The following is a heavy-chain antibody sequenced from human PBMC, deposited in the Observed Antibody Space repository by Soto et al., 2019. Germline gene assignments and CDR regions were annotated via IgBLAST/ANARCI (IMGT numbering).Heavy chain of an antibody. CDR3: ARENLRFLEWFRAHYGMDV. CDR1: GFTFSSYS. CDR2: ISSSSSTI. D-gene: IGHD3-3*01. J-gene: IGHJ6*02. Sequence: EVQLVESGGGLVQPGGSLRLSCAASGFTFSSYSMNWVRQAPGKGLEWVSYISSSSSTIYYAYSVKGRFSISRDNAKNSLYLQMNSLRDEDTAVHYCARENLRFLEWFRAHYGMDVWGQGTTVTVSS. V-gene: IGHV3-48*02.